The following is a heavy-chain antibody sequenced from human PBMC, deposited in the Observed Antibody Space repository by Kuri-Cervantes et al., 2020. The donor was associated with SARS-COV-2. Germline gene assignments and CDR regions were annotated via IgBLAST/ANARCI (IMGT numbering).Heavy chain of an antibody. CDR3: ARFRGYDLWSGWGTHDF. Sequence: GESLKISCAASGFTFSDYAMSWVRQAPGKGLEWVSAINGSSGGTYTDYRDSVKGRFTISRDYSKNTLYLEMNNLRADDTAVYYCARFRGYDLWSGWGTHDFWGQGTVVTVSS. V-gene: IGHV3-23*01. CDR2: INGSSGGT. CDR1: GFTFSDYA. J-gene: IGHJ4*02. D-gene: IGHD3/OR15-3a*01.